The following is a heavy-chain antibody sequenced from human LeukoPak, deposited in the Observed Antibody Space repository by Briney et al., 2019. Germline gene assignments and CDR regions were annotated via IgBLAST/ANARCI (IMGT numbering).Heavy chain of an antibody. Sequence: GGSLRLSCTASGFIFSGSRMAWIRQAPGKGLEWVAIIKKDGSEKYYVDSMKGRFTISRDDAKNSLFLQMNSLRAEDTAIYYCTTDTWCSAGHWGQGTLVTVSS. V-gene: IGHV3-7*03. CDR1: GFIFSGSR. J-gene: IGHJ4*02. CDR3: TTDTWCSAGH. CDR2: IKKDGSEK. D-gene: IGHD2-8*02.